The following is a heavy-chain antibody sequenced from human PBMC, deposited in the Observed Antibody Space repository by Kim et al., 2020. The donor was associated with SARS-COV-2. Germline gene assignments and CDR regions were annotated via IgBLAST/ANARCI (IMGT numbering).Heavy chain of an antibody. J-gene: IGHJ4*02. V-gene: IGHV3-23*01. D-gene: IGHD3-10*01. Sequence: ADSVKGRFTISKDNSKNTLYLQMNSLRAEDTAVYYCANFAITMVRGVIPRWGQGTLVTVSS. CDR3: ANFAITMVRGVIPR.